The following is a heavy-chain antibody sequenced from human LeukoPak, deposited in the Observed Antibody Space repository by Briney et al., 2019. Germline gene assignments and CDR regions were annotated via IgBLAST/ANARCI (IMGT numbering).Heavy chain of an antibody. V-gene: IGHV3-21*01. CDR2: ISSSSSYI. Sequence: GGSLRLSCAASGFTFSSYSMNWVRQAPGKGLEWVSSISSSSSYIYYADSVKGRFTISRDNAKNSLCLQMNSLRAEDTAVYYCARAITAAFDIWGQGTMVTVSS. CDR3: ARAITAAFDI. CDR1: GFTFSSYS. D-gene: IGHD1-14*01. J-gene: IGHJ3*02.